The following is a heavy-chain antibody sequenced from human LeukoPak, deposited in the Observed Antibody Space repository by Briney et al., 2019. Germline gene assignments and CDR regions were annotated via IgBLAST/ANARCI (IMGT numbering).Heavy chain of an antibody. V-gene: IGHV3-7*05. D-gene: IGHD6-6*01. CDR2: IKEDGSEK. Sequence: GGSLRLSCAASGFTVSSNYMNWVRQAPGKGLEWVANIKEDGSEKNYVDSVKGRFTISRDNAKNSLYLQMNSLRAEDTAVYYCARGDSTSSFRWFDPWGQGTLVT. J-gene: IGHJ5*02. CDR3: ARGDSTSSFRWFDP. CDR1: GFTVSSNY.